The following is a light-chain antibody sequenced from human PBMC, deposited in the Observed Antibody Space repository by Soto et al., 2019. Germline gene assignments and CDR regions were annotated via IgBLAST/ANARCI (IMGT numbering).Light chain of an antibody. CDR3: QQYGNSPRT. CDR2: GAS. V-gene: IGKV3-20*01. Sequence: EIELTQSPGTLSLSPGERATLSCRASQSVSSSYLAWYQQKPGQAPRLLIYGASCRATGISDRFSGSGSGTDFTLTISRLEPEDFAVYYCQQYGNSPRTFGPGTKGEI. J-gene: IGKJ1*01. CDR1: QSVSSSY.